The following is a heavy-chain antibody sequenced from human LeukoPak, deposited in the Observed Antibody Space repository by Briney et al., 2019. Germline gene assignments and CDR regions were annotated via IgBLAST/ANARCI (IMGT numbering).Heavy chain of an antibody. J-gene: IGHJ4*02. CDR2: IYYSGST. CDR1: GGSISSSSYY. Sequence: SETLSLTCTVSGGSISSSSYYWGWIRQPPGKGLEWIGSIYYSGSTYYSPSLKSRVTISVDPSKNQFSLKLSSVTAADTAVYYCARHSTDRNYDFWSGGSFDYWGQGTLVTVSS. D-gene: IGHD3-3*01. V-gene: IGHV4-39*01. CDR3: ARHSTDRNYDFWSGGSFDY.